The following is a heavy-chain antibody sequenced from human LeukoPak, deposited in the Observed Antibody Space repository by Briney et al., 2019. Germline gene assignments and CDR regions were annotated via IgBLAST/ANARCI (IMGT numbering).Heavy chain of an antibody. CDR3: ARDQEIAVVRWTTNWFDP. V-gene: IGHV1-46*01. CDR2: INPSGGST. CDR1: GYTFTGYY. J-gene: IGHJ5*02. D-gene: IGHD4-23*01. Sequence: PGASVKVSCKASGYTFTGYYMHWVRQAPGQGLEWMGIINPSGGSTSYAQKFQGRVTMTRDMSTSTVYMELSSLRSEDTAVYYCARDQEIAVVRWTTNWFDPWGQGTLVTVSS.